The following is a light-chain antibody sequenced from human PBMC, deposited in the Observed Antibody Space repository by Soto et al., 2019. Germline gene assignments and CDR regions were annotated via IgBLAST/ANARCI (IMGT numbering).Light chain of an antibody. J-gene: IGKJ5*01. V-gene: IGKV3-15*01. Sequence: EIVMTQSPATLSVSPGERATLSCRASQSVSSNLAWYQQKPGQAPRLLTYGASTRATGIPARFSGSGSGTDFTLTISSLEAEDFAVYYCQQRSNWPPITFGQGTRLEIK. CDR2: GAS. CDR3: QQRSNWPPIT. CDR1: QSVSSN.